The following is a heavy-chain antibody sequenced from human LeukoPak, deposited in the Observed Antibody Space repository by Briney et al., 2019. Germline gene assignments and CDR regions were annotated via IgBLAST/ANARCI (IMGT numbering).Heavy chain of an antibody. CDR2: ISGSGGST. D-gene: IGHD6-25*01. CDR1: GFTFSSYA. Sequence: PGGSLRLSCAASGFTFSSYAMSWVRQAPGNGLEWVSAISGSGGSTYYADSVKGRFTISRDASKNTLYLQMNSLRAEDTAVYYCARKGIGSSRYQNMDVWGKGTTVTVPS. J-gene: IGHJ6*03. CDR3: ARKGIGSSRYQNMDV. V-gene: IGHV3-23*01.